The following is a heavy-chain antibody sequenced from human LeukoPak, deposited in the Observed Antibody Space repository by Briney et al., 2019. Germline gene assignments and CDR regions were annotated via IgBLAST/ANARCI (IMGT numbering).Heavy chain of an antibody. J-gene: IGHJ6*02. CDR3: ARPGFTIVRGAMDV. CDR1: GYTFTNYG. CDR2: ISGYNGNT. V-gene: IGHV1-18*01. D-gene: IGHD3-10*01. Sequence: ASVKGSCKASGYTFTNYGITWVRQAPGQGLGWMGWISGYNGNTNYAQKFQGRVTMTTDTSTSTAYMELRSLRSDDTAVYYCARPGFTIVRGAMDVWGQGTTVTVSS.